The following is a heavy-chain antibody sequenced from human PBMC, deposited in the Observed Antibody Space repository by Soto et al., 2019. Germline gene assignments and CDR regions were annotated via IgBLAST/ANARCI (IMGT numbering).Heavy chain of an antibody. V-gene: IGHV3-21*01. Sequence: SLRLSCAASGFTFTSFDMNWVRQAPGKGLEWVSCITSGNSEAYYADSVKGRFTISRDNAKNSLYLQMSSLRAEDTAIYYCARSSWLQQHDYWGQGTLVTVSS. CDR2: ITSGNSEA. CDR1: GFTFTSFD. D-gene: IGHD5-12*01. CDR3: ARSSWLQQHDY. J-gene: IGHJ4*02.